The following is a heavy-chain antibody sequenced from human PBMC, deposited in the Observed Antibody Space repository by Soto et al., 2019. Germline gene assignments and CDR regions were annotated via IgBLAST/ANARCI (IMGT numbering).Heavy chain of an antibody. J-gene: IGHJ4*02. Sequence: ASVKVSCKASGYTFTSYYMHWVRQAPGQGLEWMGIINPSGGSTSYAQKFQGRVTMTRDTSTSTVYMELSSLRSEDTAVYYCARDIKDYDYIRGSYPSDYWGQGTLVTVSS. V-gene: IGHV1-46*03. CDR1: GYTFTSYY. CDR3: ARDIKDYDYIRGSYPSDY. CDR2: INPSGGST. D-gene: IGHD3-16*01.